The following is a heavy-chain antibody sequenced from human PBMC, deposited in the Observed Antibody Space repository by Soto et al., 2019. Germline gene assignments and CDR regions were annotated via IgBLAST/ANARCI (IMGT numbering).Heavy chain of an antibody. J-gene: IGHJ6*04. CDR2: IIPILGET. CDR3: ARGLGGRMDD. V-gene: IGHV1-69*08. Sequence: QVQLVQSGAEVKKPGSSVRVSCKASGTIFSSYTISWVRQAPGQGLEWMGRIIPILGETNSAQKFQGRVTLPAAMSTTPAYMELTRLSLEDPALYYWARGLGGRMDDWGEGATGTVSS. CDR1: GTIFSSYT. D-gene: IGHD3-16*01.